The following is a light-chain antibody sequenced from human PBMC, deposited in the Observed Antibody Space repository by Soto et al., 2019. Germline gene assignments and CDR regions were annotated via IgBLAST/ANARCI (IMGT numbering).Light chain of an antibody. CDR2: EVS. J-gene: IGLJ2*01. CDR3: SSYTCCNDFVL. Sequence: QSALTQPASVSGSPGQSITISCTGTSSDVGGYNYVSWYQQYPGKAPKLLIYEVSHRPSGVSNRFSGSNSGNTASLTISGLQAEDEADYYCSSYTCCNDFVLIGGGTKLTVL. V-gene: IGLV2-14*01. CDR1: SSDVGGYNY.